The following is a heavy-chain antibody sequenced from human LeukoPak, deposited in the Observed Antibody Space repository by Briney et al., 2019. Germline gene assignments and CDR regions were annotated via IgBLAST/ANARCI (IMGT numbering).Heavy chain of an antibody. J-gene: IGHJ3*02. Sequence: GPTLVNPTQTLTLTCIFSGFSLSTSGVGVAWIRQPPGKALEWLAVIFWDDDKRYRPSLKSRLTITKDTSENQVVLTMTNMDPVDTATYYCARPYYYGSGYYASAFDIWGQGTMVTVSS. CDR2: IFWDDDK. CDR1: GFSLSTSGVG. CDR3: ARPYYYGSGYYASAFDI. V-gene: IGHV2-5*02. D-gene: IGHD3-10*01.